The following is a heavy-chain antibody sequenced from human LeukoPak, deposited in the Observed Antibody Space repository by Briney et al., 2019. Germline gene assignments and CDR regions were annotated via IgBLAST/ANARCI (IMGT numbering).Heavy chain of an antibody. CDR3: ARGGVGYSSSWDFDY. D-gene: IGHD6-13*01. J-gene: IGHJ4*02. CDR2: ISSTSSYI. V-gene: IGHV3-21*01. Sequence: GGSLRLSCVASGFTFSTYGMNWVRQAPGKGLEWVSSISSTSSYIYYADSVKGRFTISRDNAKNSLSLQMNSLRAEDTAVYYCARGGVGYSSSWDFDYWGQGTLVTVSS. CDR1: GFTFSTYG.